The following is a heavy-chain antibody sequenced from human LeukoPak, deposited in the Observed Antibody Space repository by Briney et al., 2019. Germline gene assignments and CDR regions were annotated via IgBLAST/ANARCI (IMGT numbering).Heavy chain of an antibody. CDR3: ARVGSSSFWYFDL. V-gene: IGHV4-4*07. J-gene: IGHJ2*01. Sequence: SETLSLTCTVSGGSITNYYWTWIRQPAGKGLEWIGRMSTSGSTNYNPSLKSRATMSVDTSKNQFSLKLTSVTAADTAVYYCARVGSSSFWYFDLWGRGTLVTVSS. CDR2: MSTSGST. CDR1: GGSITNYY. D-gene: IGHD6-6*01.